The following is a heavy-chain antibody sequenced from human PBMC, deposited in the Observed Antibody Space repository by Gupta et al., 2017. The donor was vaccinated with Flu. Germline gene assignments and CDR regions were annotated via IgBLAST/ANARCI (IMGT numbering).Heavy chain of an antibody. D-gene: IGHD1-1*01. J-gene: IGHJ4*02. CDR3: ARHVAGTTKYFDY. CDR1: GFPFSDYE. Sequence: EVQLVESGGGLVQPGGSLRLSCTASGFPFSDYEMSWVRQAPGKGLEWVSYISGSGGIMFHADSVKGRFTSSRDNAKSSLYLQMNSLRTEDTAVYYCARHVAGTTKYFDYWGQGTLVTVSS. CDR2: ISGSGGIM. V-gene: IGHV3-48*03.